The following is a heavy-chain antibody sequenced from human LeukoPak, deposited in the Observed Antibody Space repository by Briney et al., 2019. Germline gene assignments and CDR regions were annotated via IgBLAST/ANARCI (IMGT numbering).Heavy chain of an antibody. CDR3: ARGLSSGWPYYYYYYMDV. CDR1: GGSISSRSCY. Sequence: PSETLSLTCSVSGGSISSRSCYWGWIRQPPGKGLEWVSVIYSGGSTYYADSVKGRFTISRDNSKNTLYLQMNSLRAEDTAVYYCARGLSSGWPYYYYYYMDVWGKGTTVTISS. V-gene: IGHV3-53*01. J-gene: IGHJ6*03. D-gene: IGHD6-19*01. CDR2: IYSGGST.